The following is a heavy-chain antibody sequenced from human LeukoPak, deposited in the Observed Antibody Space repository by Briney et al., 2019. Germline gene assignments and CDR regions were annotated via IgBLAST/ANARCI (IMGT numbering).Heavy chain of an antibody. CDR3: ARSGPRSYYYYYYMDV. CDR1: GFTFSSYA. V-gene: IGHV3-30*04. Sequence: PGRSLRLSCAASGFTFSSYAMHWVRQAPGKGLEWVAVISYDGSNKYYADSVKGRFTISRDNSKNTLYLQMNSLRAEDTAVYYCARSGPRSYYYYYYMDVWGKGTTVTVSS. CDR2: ISYDGSNK. J-gene: IGHJ6*03.